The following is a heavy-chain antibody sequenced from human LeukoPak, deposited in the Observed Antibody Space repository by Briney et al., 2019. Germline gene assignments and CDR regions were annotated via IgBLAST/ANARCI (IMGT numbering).Heavy chain of an antibody. CDR1: GFAFSNYG. D-gene: IGHD2-2*01. CDR2: ISYDGSNK. Sequence: GGSLRLSCAASGFAFSNYGMHWVRQAPGKGLEWVAVISYDGSNKYYADSVKGRFTFSRDNSKNTLYLQMSSLRAEDTAVYYCAKEKGIYCSSIDCSPGMDVWGQGTTVTVS. V-gene: IGHV3-30*18. CDR3: AKEKGIYCSSIDCSPGMDV. J-gene: IGHJ6*02.